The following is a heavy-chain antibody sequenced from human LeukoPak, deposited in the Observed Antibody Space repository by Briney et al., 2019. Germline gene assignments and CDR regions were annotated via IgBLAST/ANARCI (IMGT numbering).Heavy chain of an antibody. CDR3: ARDSRCGSGCNEDGMDEWYEDTMDV. V-gene: IGHV4-4*07. D-gene: IGHD6-25*01. J-gene: IGHJ6*02. Sequence: SETLSLTCSVSGTSLSPFHWTWFRQPAGKRPEWIGLIYTNGATTLNPSLKSRVAMSADLAKNQLFLKLASVTAADTAVYYCARDSRCGSGCNEDGMDEWYEDTMDVWGQGTTVIVSS. CDR2: IYTNGAT. CDR1: GTSLSPFH.